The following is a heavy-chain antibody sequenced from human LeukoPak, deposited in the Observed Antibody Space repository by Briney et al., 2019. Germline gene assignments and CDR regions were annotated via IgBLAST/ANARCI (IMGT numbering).Heavy chain of an antibody. CDR3: APGYCTTTTCLDVFDF. CDR2: INPNSGDT. Sequence: ASVKVSCKASGGTFSSYAISWVRQAPGQGLEWMGWINPNSGDTKYAQNFQGRVTMTRDTSITTAYMELSRVRSDDTALYYCAPGYCTTTTCLDVFDFWGQGTMVTVSS. D-gene: IGHD2-2*01. CDR1: GGTFSSYA. V-gene: IGHV1-2*02. J-gene: IGHJ3*01.